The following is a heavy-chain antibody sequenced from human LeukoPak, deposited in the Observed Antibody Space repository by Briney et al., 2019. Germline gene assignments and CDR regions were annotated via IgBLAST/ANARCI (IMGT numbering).Heavy chain of an antibody. Sequence: SETLSLTCAVYGGSFSGYYWSWIRQPPGKGLEWIGEINHSGSTNYNPSLKSRVTISVDTSKNQFSLKLSPVTAADTAVYYCARTLAHDCSSTSCRAANWFDPWGQGTLVTVSS. CDR2: INHSGST. J-gene: IGHJ5*02. V-gene: IGHV4-34*01. CDR3: ARTLAHDCSSTSCRAANWFDP. D-gene: IGHD2-2*01. CDR1: GGSFSGYY.